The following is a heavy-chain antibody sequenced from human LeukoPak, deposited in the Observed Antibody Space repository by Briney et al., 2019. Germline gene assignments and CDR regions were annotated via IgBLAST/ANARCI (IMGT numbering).Heavy chain of an antibody. CDR3: ARAISDCSSTSCRPASFDP. CDR2: INPNSGGT. V-gene: IGHV1-2*04. CDR1: GYTFTVYY. D-gene: IGHD2-2*01. Sequence: ASVKVSCTASGYTFTVYYMHWVRQAPGQGLEWMGWINPNSGGTNYAQKFQGWVTMTRDTSISTAYMELSRLRSDDTAVYYCARAISDCSSTSCRPASFDPWGQGTLVTVS. J-gene: IGHJ5*02.